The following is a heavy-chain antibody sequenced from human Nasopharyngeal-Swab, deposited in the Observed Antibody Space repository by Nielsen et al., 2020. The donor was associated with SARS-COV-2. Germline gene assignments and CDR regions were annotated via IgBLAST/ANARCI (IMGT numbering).Heavy chain of an antibody. CDR2: ISYDGSNK. V-gene: IGHV3-30-3*01. CDR1: GFTFSSYA. Sequence: GESLKISCAASGFTFSSYAMHWVRQAPGKGLEWVAVISYDGSNKYYADSVKGRFTISRDNSRNTLYLQMNSLRAEDTAVYYCARNHPYGMTSHFNYYYYGMDVWGQGTTVTVSS. D-gene: IGHD1-14*01. J-gene: IGHJ6*02. CDR3: ARNHPYGMTSHFNYYYYGMDV.